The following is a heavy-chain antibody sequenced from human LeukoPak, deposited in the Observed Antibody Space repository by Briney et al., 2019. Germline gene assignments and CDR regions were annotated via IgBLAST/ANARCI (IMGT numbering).Heavy chain of an antibody. Sequence: SETLSLTCTVSGGSISSSSYYWGWIRQPPGKGLEWIGSIYYSGSTYYNPSLKSRVTTSVDTSKNYFSLNLTSVTAADTAVYYCASGGMAGRWLLNYWGRGTLVTVSS. CDR1: GGSISSSSYY. D-gene: IGHD6-19*01. CDR3: ASGGMAGRWLLNY. CDR2: IYYSGST. V-gene: IGHV4-39*07. J-gene: IGHJ4*02.